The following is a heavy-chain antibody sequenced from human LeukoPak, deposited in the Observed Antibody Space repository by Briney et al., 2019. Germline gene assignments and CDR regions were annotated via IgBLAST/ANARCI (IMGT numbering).Heavy chain of an antibody. J-gene: IGHJ5*02. D-gene: IGHD2-15*01. V-gene: IGHV1-18*04. CDR1: GYTFKSHG. CDR2: ISVYNGNT. CDR3: ARDKGYCSGGSCYYWFDP. Sequence: GASVKVSCKASGYTFKSHGISWVRQAPGQGLEWMGWISVYNGNTYYAQKFQGRVTMTTDTSTSTAYMELRRLGSDDTAVYYCARDKGYCSGGSCYYWFDPWGQGTLVTVSS.